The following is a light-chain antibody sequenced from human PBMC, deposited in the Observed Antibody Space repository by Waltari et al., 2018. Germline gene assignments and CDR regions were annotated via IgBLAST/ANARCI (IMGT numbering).Light chain of an antibody. CDR3: CSYAGNYSWV. J-gene: IGLJ3*02. CDR2: DVS. CDR1: SSDVGGYNY. V-gene: IGLV2-11*01. Sequence: QSALTQPRSVSGSPGQSVTISCTGTSSDVGGYNYVSWCQQHPGKAPKLMSYDVSKRAAGVPDRFSGAKSGNTASLTISGLQAEDEADYYCCSYAGNYSWVFGGGTKLTVL.